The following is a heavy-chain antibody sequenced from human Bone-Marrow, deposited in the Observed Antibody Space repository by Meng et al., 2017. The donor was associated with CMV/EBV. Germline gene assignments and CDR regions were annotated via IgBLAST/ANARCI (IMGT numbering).Heavy chain of an antibody. Sequence: GESLKISCAASGFTFSSYSMNWVRQAPGKGLEWVSYISSSSSTIYYADSVKGRFTISRDNAKNSLYLQMNSLRAEDTAVYYCAKGSWELGDYWGQGTLVTVSS. CDR3: AKGSWELGDY. D-gene: IGHD1-26*01. CDR2: ISSSSSTI. V-gene: IGHV3-48*04. J-gene: IGHJ4*02. CDR1: GFTFSSYS.